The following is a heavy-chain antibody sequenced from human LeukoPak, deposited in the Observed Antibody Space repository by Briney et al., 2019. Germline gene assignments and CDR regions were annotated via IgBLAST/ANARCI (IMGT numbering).Heavy chain of an antibody. CDR2: INPNSGGT. V-gene: IGHV1-2*02. J-gene: IGHJ4*02. CDR3: ASSMGAMVYGVFDY. CDR1: GYTFTGYY. D-gene: IGHD2-8*01. Sequence: ASVKVSCKASGYTFTGYYTHWVRQAPGQGLEWMGWINPNSGGTNYAQKFQGRVTMTRDTSISTAYMELSRLRSDDTAVYYCASSMGAMVYGVFDYWGQGTLVTVSS.